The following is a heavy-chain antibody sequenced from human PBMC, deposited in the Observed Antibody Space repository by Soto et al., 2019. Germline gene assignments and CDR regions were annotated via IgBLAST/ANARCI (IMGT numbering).Heavy chain of an antibody. CDR2: IKSKTDGGTT. Sequence: GGSLRLSCAASGFTFSNAWMSWVRQAPGKGLEWVGRIKSKTDGGTTDYAAPVKGRFTISRDDSKNTLYLQMNSLKTEDTAVYYCTVHPPHDLLEWLIFDYWGQGTLVTVSS. D-gene: IGHD3-3*01. J-gene: IGHJ4*02. CDR1: GFTFSNAW. V-gene: IGHV3-15*01. CDR3: TVHPPHDLLEWLIFDY.